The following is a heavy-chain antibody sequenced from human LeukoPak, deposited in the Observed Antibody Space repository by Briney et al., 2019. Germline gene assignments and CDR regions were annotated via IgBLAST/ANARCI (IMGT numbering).Heavy chain of an antibody. V-gene: IGHV4-39*07. J-gene: IGHJ6*03. D-gene: IGHD3-10*01. CDR1: GGSISSYY. CDR3: ARDQRKYYGSGSYYTNYYYYYMDV. Sequence: SETLSLTCTVSGGSISSYYWGWIRQPPGKGLEWIGSIYYSGSTYYNPSLKSRVTISVDTSKNQFSLKLSSVTAADTAVYYCARDQRKYYGSGSYYTNYYYYYMDVWGKGTTVTVSS. CDR2: IYYSGST.